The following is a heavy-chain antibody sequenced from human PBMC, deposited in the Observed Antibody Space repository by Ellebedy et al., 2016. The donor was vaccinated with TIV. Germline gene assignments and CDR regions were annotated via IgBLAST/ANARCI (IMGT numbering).Heavy chain of an antibody. CDR3: ARGHWGLDY. CDR1: EFTFSDHY. Sequence: GESLKISCAVSEFTFSDHYMSWIRQAPGKGLEWVSYISTSSSDTKYADSVKGRFTVSRDNARNSLFLQMNSLRVEDTAVYYCARGHWGLDYWGQGTRVTVSS. CDR2: ISTSSSDT. J-gene: IGHJ4*02. D-gene: IGHD7-27*01. V-gene: IGHV3-11*06.